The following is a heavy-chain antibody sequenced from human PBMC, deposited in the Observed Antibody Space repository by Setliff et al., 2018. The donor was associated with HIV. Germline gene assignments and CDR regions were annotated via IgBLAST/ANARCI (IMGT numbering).Heavy chain of an antibody. CDR2: INWDNGDI. Sequence: PGGSLRLSCAASGFTFHDYAMHWVRQAPGKGLEWVSGINWDNGDIDYADSVKGRFTIPRDNAKNSLYLQMNSLRVEDTAVYYCAKLYCGGACYSADWDYLDSWGQGTLVTVSS. D-gene: IGHD2-21*02. CDR1: GFTFHDYA. V-gene: IGHV3-9*01. J-gene: IGHJ4*02. CDR3: AKLYCGGACYSADWDYLDS.